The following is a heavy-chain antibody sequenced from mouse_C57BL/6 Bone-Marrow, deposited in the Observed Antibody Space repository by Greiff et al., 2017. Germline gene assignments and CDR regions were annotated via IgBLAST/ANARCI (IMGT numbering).Heavy chain of an antibody. CDR2: INPYNGGT. J-gene: IGHJ4*01. CDR1: GYTFTDYY. Sequence: EVQLQQSGPVLVKPGASVKMSCKASGYTFTDYYMNWVKQSHGKSLEWIGVINPYNGGTSYNQKFKGKATLTVDKTSSTAYMELNSLTSEDSAVYDCARSRIYYYGSSAYYYAMCYWGKGTSVTVAS. V-gene: IGHV1-19*01. D-gene: IGHD1-1*01. CDR3: ARSRIYYYGSSAYYYAMCY.